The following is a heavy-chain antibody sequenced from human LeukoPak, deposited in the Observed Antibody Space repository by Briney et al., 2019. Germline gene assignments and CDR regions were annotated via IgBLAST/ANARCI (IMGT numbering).Heavy chain of an antibody. CDR1: GFTFSDYY. CDR2: ISSSGSTI. Sequence: GGSLRLSCAGSGFTFSDYYMSWIRQAPGKGLEWWSYISSSGSTIYYADSGRGRLTRSRDNGKNSLYLKMNSLRAEDTALYYCATDRATMMGVIRTTPRGQFDYWGQGTLVTVSS. CDR3: ATDRATMMGVIRTTPRGQFDY. V-gene: IGHV3-11*04. J-gene: IGHJ4*02. D-gene: IGHD3-22*01.